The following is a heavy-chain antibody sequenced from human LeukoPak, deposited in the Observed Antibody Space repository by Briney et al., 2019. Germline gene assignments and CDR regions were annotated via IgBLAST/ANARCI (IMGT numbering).Heavy chain of an antibody. CDR3: AGGNSMDV. J-gene: IGHJ6*04. CDR2: IKSDGRGI. CDR1: VFPLSNSW. V-gene: IGHV3-7*03. D-gene: IGHD1/OR15-1a*01. Sequence: GGSLRLSCVVSVFPLSNSWMYWVRQAPGKGLEGVANIKSDGRGISYVDSVKGRFIISRDNARNSLYLQMNSLRVEYTAVYFCAGGNSMDVWGKGTAVTVSP.